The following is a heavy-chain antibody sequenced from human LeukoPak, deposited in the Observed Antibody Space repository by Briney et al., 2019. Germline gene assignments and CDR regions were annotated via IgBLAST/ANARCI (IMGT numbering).Heavy chain of an antibody. D-gene: IGHD3-16*02. CDR1: GFTFSNYA. V-gene: IGHV3-23*01. CDR2: ISGSGDTT. J-gene: IGHJ4*01. Sequence: PGGSLRLSRAASGFTFSNYAMTWVRQGPGKGLEWVSGISGSGDTTYYADSEKGRFTTSRDNFRNTLYLQMNSLTVADTAVYFCARESFEAVDGYLDFWGQGILVTVSS. CDR3: ARESFEAVDGYLDF.